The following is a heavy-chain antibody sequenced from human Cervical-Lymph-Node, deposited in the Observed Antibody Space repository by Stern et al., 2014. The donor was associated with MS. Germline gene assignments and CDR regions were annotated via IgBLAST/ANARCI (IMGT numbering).Heavy chain of an antibody. V-gene: IGHV4-39*01. D-gene: IGHD3-22*01. J-gene: IGHJ6*02. CDR1: AGSITSSSYY. CDR2: IYYSGIT. CDR3: ARRRGGYSYFYGMDV. Sequence: QVQLQESGPGLVKPSETLSLTCTVSAGSITSSSYYWDWIRQPPGKGLEXVGSIYYSGITYYNPSLKSRVTISVDTSKNQFSLKVTSVTAADTAVYFCARRRGGYSYFYGMDVWAKGPRSPSP.